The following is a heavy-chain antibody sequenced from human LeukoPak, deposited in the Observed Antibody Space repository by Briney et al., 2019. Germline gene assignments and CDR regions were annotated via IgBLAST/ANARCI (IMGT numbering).Heavy chain of an antibody. CDR3: ARGEDGFWSGYVEH. D-gene: IGHD3-3*01. Sequence: GGSLRLSCAASGFTFNSYALHWVRQAPGKGLEWVAVTSYDGNNKYYAESVKGRFTISRDNSKSMLYLQMNSLRPEDTAVYYCARGEDGFWSGYVEHWGQGTLVTVSP. CDR2: TSYDGNNK. CDR1: GFTFNSYA. V-gene: IGHV3-30-3*01. J-gene: IGHJ1*01.